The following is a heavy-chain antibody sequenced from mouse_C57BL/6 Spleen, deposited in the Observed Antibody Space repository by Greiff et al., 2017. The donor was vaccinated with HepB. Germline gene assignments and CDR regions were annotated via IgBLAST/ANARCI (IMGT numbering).Heavy chain of an antibody. V-gene: IGHV1-55*01. CDR3: ARSPITTVVHFDY. J-gene: IGHJ2*01. D-gene: IGHD1-1*01. CDR2: IYPGSGST. CDR1: GYTFTSYW. Sequence: QVQLKQPGAELVKPGASVKMSCKASGYTFTSYWITWVKQRPGQGLEWIGDIYPGSGSTKYNEKFKSKATLTVDTSSSTAYMQLSSLTSEDSAVYYCARSPITTVVHFDYWGQGTTLTVSS.